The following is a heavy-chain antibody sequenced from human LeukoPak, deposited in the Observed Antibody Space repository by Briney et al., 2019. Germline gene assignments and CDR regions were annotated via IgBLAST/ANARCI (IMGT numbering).Heavy chain of an antibody. CDR1: GYSFTSYC. V-gene: IGHV5-51*01. Sequence: GESLKISCKGSGYSFTSYCIGWVRQMPAKNLEWMGIIYPGDSDTRYSPSFQGQVTISDDKSISTAYLQWSSLKASDTAMYYCARHWSSSWFFDYWGQGTLVTVSS. CDR2: IYPGDSDT. J-gene: IGHJ4*02. CDR3: ARHWSSSWFFDY. D-gene: IGHD6-13*01.